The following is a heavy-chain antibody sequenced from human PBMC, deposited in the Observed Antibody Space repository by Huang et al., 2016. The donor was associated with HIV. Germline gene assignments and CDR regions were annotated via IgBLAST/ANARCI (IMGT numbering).Heavy chain of an antibody. CDR3: ARAVQSTLRGFDV. D-gene: IGHD2-2*01. J-gene: IGHJ3*01. V-gene: IGHV3-21*02. Sequence: DVQLVESGGGLVKPGGSLRLSCAASDVTFSGYNMNWVRQAPGMGLGWVACISYSGSNIYYADSVKGRFTISRDNAKNSVFLQMNSLRAEDTALYYCARAVQSTLRGFDVWGRGTLVTVSS. CDR2: ISYSGSNI. CDR1: DVTFSGYN.